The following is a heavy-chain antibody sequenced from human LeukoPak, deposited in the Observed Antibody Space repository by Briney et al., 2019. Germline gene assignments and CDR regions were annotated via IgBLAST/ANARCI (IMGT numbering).Heavy chain of an antibody. D-gene: IGHD3-22*01. Sequence: GWISAYNCNTNYAQKFRGRVTMTTEKSTNTAYMELRNLGSDDTAMYFCARDSSAYTRHFDYWGQGSLVTVSS. J-gene: IGHJ4*02. V-gene: IGHV1-18*01. CDR2: ISAYNCNT. CDR3: ARDSSAYTRHFDY.